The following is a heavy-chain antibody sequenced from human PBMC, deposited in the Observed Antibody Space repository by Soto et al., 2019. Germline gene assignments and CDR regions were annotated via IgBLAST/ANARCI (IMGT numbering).Heavy chain of an antibody. D-gene: IGHD2-2*01. CDR2: INHSGST. V-gene: IGHV4-34*01. Sequence: QVQLQQWGAGLLKPSETLSLTCAVYGGSFSGYYWSWIRQPPGKGLEWIGEINHSGSTNYNPSLKSRFTISVDTSKNQFSLKRSSVTAADTAVYYCARGRIVVLPAARHNWFDPWGQGTLVTVSS. J-gene: IGHJ5*02. CDR3: ARGRIVVLPAARHNWFDP. CDR1: GGSFSGYY.